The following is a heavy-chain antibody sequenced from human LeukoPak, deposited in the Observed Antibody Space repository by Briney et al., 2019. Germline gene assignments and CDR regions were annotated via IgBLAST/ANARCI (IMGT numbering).Heavy chain of an antibody. CDR3: VRGSRVYCGGDCYYY. V-gene: IGHV4-34*01. D-gene: IGHD2-21*02. CDR2: INPSGST. CDR1: GGSFSGYY. Sequence: KPSETLSLTCTVFGGSFSGYYWSWIRQPPDKGLEWIGEINPSGSTNYNPSLKTRVTISTDMSKNHFSLNLNSVTAADTGVYYCVRGSRVYCGGDCYYYWGQGTLVTVSS. J-gene: IGHJ4*02.